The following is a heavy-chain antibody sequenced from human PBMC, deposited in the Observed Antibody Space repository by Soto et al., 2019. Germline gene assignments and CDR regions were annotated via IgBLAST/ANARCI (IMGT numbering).Heavy chain of an antibody. V-gene: IGHV4-30-2*01. D-gene: IGHD5-12*01. Sequence: QLQLQECGSGLVKPSQTLSLTWAVSVGSISSGGYSWSWIRQPPGKGLEWIGYIYHSGSTYYNPSLKSRVTISVDRSKNQFSLKLSSVTAADTAVYYCAAGGGLPRYYWGQGTLVTVSS. CDR1: VGSISSGGYS. J-gene: IGHJ4*02. CDR3: AAGGGLPRYY. CDR2: IYHSGST.